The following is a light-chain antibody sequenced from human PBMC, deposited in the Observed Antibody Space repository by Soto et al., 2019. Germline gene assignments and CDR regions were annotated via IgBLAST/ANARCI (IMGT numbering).Light chain of an antibody. J-gene: IGKJ2*01. CDR3: QQYGNSRFT. CDR2: GTS. V-gene: IGKV3-20*01. CDR1: QSVSSSS. Sequence: VLTQSPGTLSLSAGDRATLSCRASQSVSSSSFAWYKQKPGQAPRLLIFGTSARATGIPDRFRGSGSGTEFTLTITRLEPEDFAVYYCQQYGNSRFTFGRGTKLEIK.